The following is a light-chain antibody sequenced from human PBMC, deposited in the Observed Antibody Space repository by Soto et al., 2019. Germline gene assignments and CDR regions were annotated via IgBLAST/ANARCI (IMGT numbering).Light chain of an antibody. CDR3: SSYTGSSALVYV. J-gene: IGLJ1*01. V-gene: IGLV2-14*01. Sequence: QPALTQPASVSGSPGQSITISCTGTSSDVGGYNYVSWYQQHPGKAPKLMIYEVSNRPSGVSNRFSGSKSGNTASLTISGLQAEDEADYYCSSYTGSSALVYVFGTGTKVTVL. CDR1: SSDVGGYNY. CDR2: EVS.